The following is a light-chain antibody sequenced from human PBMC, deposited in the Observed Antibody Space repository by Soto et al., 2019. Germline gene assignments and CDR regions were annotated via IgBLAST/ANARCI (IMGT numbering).Light chain of an antibody. V-gene: IGLV1-40*01. Sequence: QSVLTQTPSVSGAPGQRVTISCTGRSSNIGAGYDVHWYQQLPGTAPKLLIYGNNNRPSGVPDRFSGSKSGTSASLAITGRQADDEADYYCQSYDSSLSGSVFGGGTKLTVL. CDR1: SSNIGAGYD. J-gene: IGLJ2*01. CDR2: GNN. CDR3: QSYDSSLSGSV.